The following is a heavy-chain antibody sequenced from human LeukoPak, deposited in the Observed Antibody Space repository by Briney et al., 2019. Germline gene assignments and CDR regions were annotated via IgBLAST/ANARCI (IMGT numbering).Heavy chain of an antibody. V-gene: IGHV4-34*01. J-gene: IGHJ5*02. CDR2: INHSGST. CDR3: ARGIGYGDGNWFDP. Sequence: SETLSLTCAVYGGSFSGYYWSWIRQPPGKGLEWIGEINHSGSTNHNPSLKSRVTISVDTSKNQFSLKLSSVTAADTAVYYCARGIGYGDGNWFDPWGQGTLVTVSS. CDR1: GGSFSGYY. D-gene: IGHD4-17*01.